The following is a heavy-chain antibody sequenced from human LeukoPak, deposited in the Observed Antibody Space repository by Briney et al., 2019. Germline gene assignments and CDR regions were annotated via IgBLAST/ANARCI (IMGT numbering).Heavy chain of an antibody. CDR2: IYHSGST. D-gene: IGHD2-2*01. Sequence: SETLSLTCTVSGYSISSGYYWGWIRQPPGKGLEWIGSIYHSGSTNYNPSLKSRVTISVDTSKNQFSLKLSSVTAADTAVYYCARIYPIVVVPAAIVPKRKRGAFDIWGQGTMVTVSS. CDR3: ARIYPIVVVPAAIVPKRKRGAFDI. J-gene: IGHJ3*02. V-gene: IGHV4-38-2*02. CDR1: GYSISSGYY.